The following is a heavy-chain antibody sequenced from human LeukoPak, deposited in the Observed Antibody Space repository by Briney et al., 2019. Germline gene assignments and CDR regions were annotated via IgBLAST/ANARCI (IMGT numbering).Heavy chain of an antibody. V-gene: IGHV1-24*01. CDR3: ARWKDIAAAGTSYYYYYGMDV. CDR2: FDPEGGET. D-gene: IGHD6-13*01. Sequence: HEASVKVSCKVSGYTLTELSMHWVRQAPGKGLEWMGGFDPEGGETIYAQKFQGRVTMTRNTSISTAYMELSSLRSEDTAVYYCARWKDIAAAGTSYYYYYGMDVWGQGTTVTVSS. CDR1: GYTLTELS. J-gene: IGHJ6*02.